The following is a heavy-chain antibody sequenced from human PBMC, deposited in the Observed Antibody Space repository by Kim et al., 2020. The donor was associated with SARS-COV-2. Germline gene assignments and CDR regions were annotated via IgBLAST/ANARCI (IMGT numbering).Heavy chain of an antibody. CDR3: VRERPNTYYFDY. Sequence: YAQNFQGRVTMTRDTSTSTLYMDLSSLRSDDTAVYYCVRERPNTYYFDYWGQGTLVTVSS. V-gene: IGHV1-46*01. D-gene: IGHD7-27*01. J-gene: IGHJ4*02.